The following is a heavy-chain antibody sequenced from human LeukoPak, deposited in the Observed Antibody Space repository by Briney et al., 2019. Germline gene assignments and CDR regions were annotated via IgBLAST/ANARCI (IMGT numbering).Heavy chain of an antibody. D-gene: IGHD4-11*01. V-gene: IGHV3-74*01. CDR1: GFTFSTYW. Sequence: GGSLRLSCAASGFTFSTYWMHWVRQAPGRGLVWVSRINTDGIGTSYADSVKGRFTISRDNAKNTLYLQMNSLRAEDTAVYYCAVTVTTEDYFDYWGQGTLVTVSS. CDR2: INTDGIGT. CDR3: AVTVTTEDYFDY. J-gene: IGHJ4*02.